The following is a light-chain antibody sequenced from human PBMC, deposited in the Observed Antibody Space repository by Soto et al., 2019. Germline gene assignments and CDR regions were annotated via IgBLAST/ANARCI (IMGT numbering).Light chain of an antibody. J-gene: IGKJ1*01. CDR2: ATS. CDR3: QQSSTTPWT. V-gene: IGKV1-39*01. CDR1: QGIRTF. Sequence: DIQMTQSPSSLSASVGDRVTITCRASQGIRTFLNWYQQEPGKAPQLLIYATSTLQSGVPSRFSGRGSGTDFTLTISSLQPEDFATYYCQQSSTTPWTFGQGTKVDIK.